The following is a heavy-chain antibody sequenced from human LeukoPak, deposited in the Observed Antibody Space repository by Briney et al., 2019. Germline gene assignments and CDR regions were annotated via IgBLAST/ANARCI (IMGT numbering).Heavy chain of an antibody. D-gene: IGHD3-22*01. Sequence: GESLKISCKGSGYSFTSYWIGWVRQMPGKGLEWMGIIYPGDSDTKYSPSIQGQVTISADKSISTAYLQWSSLTASDTAMYYCARPYDSSGYWGGFDCWGQGTLVTVSS. CDR2: IYPGDSDT. CDR1: GYSFTSYW. V-gene: IGHV5-51*01. CDR3: ARPYDSSGYWGGFDC. J-gene: IGHJ4*02.